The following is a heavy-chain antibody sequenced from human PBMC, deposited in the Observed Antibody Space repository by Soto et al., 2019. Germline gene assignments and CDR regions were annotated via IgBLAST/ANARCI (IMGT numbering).Heavy chain of an antibody. CDR2: IIPIFGTA. V-gene: IGHV1-69*12. CDR3: AGDDGGDDRGYSYGS. J-gene: IGHJ4*02. CDR1: GGTFSSYA. D-gene: IGHD5-18*01. Sequence: QVQLVQSGAEVKKPGSSVKVSCKASGGTFSSYAISWVRQAPGQGLEWMGGIIPIFGTANYAQKFQGRVTIAGDESTSRAYVELSSRRSEDTAVYYCAGDDGGDDRGYSYGSWGQGTLVTVSS.